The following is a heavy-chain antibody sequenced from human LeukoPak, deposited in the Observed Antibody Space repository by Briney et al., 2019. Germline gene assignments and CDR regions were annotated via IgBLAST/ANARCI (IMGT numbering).Heavy chain of an antibody. V-gene: IGHV3-7*01. J-gene: IGHJ4*01. CDR1: GFIFSSYW. CDR3: GGFGYEAGVDL. CDR2: IKPDGTAT. D-gene: IGHD2-15*01. Sequence: GGSLRLSCAASGFIFSSYWMTWVRQALGEGLEWVANIKPDGTATYYVDSVKGRFTISRDNAKNLLYLQMNSLRGEDAAVYFCGGFGYEAGVDLWGQGTLVTVSS.